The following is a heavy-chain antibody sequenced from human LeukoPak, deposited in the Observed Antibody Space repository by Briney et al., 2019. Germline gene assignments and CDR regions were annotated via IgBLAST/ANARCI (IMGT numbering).Heavy chain of an antibody. V-gene: IGHV1-69*06. CDR3: AREREGIAVAGTFFDI. CDR2: IIPIFGTA. CDR1: GGTFSSYA. D-gene: IGHD6-19*01. J-gene: IGHJ3*02. Sequence: SVKVSCKASGGTFSSYAISWVRQAPGQGLEWMGGIIPIFGTANYAQKFQGRVTITADKSTSTAYMELSSLRPEDTAVYYCAREREGIAVAGTFFDIWGQGTMVTVSS.